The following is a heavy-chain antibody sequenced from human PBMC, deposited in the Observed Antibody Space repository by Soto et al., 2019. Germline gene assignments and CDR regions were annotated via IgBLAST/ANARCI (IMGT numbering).Heavy chain of an antibody. D-gene: IGHD6-6*01. CDR2: TYYRSKWYN. J-gene: IGHJ6*02. CDR1: GDSVSSNSAA. Sequence: PSQTLSLTCAISGDSVSSNSAAWNWIRQSPSRGLEWLGRTYYRSKWYNDYAVSVKSRITINPDTSKDQFSLQLNSVTPEDTAVYYCAREREPRYSSSSVTYYYYYYYGMDVWGQGTTVTVSS. V-gene: IGHV6-1*01. CDR3: AREREPRYSSSSVTYYYYYYYGMDV.